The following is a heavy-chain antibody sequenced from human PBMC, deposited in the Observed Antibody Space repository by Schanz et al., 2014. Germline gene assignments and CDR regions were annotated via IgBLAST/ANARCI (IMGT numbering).Heavy chain of an antibody. Sequence: VQLVESGGGVVQPGRSLRLSCAASGFTFSSYAMSWVRQAPGKGLEWISYITYNGGTIYYADSVKGRFTISRDNAKNSLYLEMNSLRAEDTALYYCARDRRNADLDYWGQGTLVTVSS. CDR2: ITYNGGTI. D-gene: IGHD1-1*01. J-gene: IGHJ4*02. CDR1: GFTFSSYA. V-gene: IGHV3-48*01. CDR3: ARDRRNADLDY.